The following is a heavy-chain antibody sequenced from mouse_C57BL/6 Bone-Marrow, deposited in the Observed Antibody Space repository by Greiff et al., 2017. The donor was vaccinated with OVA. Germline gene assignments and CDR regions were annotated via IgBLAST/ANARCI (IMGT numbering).Heavy chain of an antibody. CDR1: GYTFTSYG. D-gene: IGHD2-3*01. J-gene: IGHJ3*01. CDR3: ARGRWLLRFAY. Sequence: QVQLQQSGAELARPGASVKLSCKASGYTFTSYGISWVKQRTGQGLEWIGEIYPRSGNTYYNEKFKGKATLTADKSSSTAYMELRSLTSEDSAVYFGARGRWLLRFAYWGQGTLVTVSA. V-gene: IGHV1-81*01. CDR2: IYPRSGNT.